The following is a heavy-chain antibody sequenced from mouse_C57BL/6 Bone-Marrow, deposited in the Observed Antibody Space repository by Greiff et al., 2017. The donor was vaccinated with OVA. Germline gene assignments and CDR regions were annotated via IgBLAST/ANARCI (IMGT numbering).Heavy chain of an antibody. J-gene: IGHJ1*03. Sequence: VQLQQSGPELVKPGASVKISCKASGYTFTDYYMNWVKQSHGKSLEWIGDINPNNGGTSYNQKFKGKATLTVDKSSSTAYMELRSLTSEDSAVYYCARGDYGNYAYWCFDVWGTGTTVTVSS. D-gene: IGHD2-1*01. CDR2: INPNNGGT. V-gene: IGHV1-26*01. CDR3: ARGDYGNYAYWCFDV. CDR1: GYTFTDYY.